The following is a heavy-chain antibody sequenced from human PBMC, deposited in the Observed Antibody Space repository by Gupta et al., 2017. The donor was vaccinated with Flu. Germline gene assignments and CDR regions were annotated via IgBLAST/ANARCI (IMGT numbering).Heavy chain of an antibody. D-gene: IGHD3-3*01. CDR2: IWYDGSNK. Sequence: QVQLVESGGGVVEPGRSLRLSCAASGFTFSSYGMPWVRQAPAKGLEWVAVIWYDGSNKYYADSVEGRFTISRDNSKNTLYLQMNSLRAEDTAVYYCASDSGYDFWSGYYLGAFDIWGQGTMVTVSS. V-gene: IGHV3-33*01. J-gene: IGHJ3*02. CDR3: ASDSGYDFWSGYYLGAFDI. CDR1: GFTFSSYG.